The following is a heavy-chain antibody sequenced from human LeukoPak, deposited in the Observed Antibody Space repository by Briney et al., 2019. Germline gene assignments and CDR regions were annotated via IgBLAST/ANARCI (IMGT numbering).Heavy chain of an antibody. CDR3: ARDPYGTGAFDY. CDR1: GFTVSSNY. V-gene: IGHV3-66*01. J-gene: IGHJ4*02. Sequence: GGSLRLSCAASGFTVSSNYMNWVRQAPGKGLEWVSVVYTGGNTYYADSVKGRFTISRDNPKNTVYLQVNSLRAEDTAVYYCARDPYGTGAFDYWGQGTLVTVSS. D-gene: IGHD1-1*01. CDR2: VYTGGNT.